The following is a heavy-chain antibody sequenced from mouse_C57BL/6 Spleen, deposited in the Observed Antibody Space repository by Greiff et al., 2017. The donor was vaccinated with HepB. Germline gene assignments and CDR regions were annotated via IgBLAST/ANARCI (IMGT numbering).Heavy chain of an antibody. Sequence: VQLQQSGAELVKPGASVKLSCKASGYTFTSYWMHWVKQRPGRGLEWIGRIDPNSGGTKYNEKFKSKATLTVDKPSSTAYMQLSSLTSEDSAVYYCARSEIYGYDGRWYFDVWGTGTTVTVSS. V-gene: IGHV1-72*01. D-gene: IGHD2-2*01. J-gene: IGHJ1*03. CDR1: GYTFTSYW. CDR2: IDPNSGGT. CDR3: ARSEIYGYDGRWYFDV.